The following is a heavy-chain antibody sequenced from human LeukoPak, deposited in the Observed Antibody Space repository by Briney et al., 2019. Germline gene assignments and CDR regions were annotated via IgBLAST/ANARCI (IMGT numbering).Heavy chain of an antibody. V-gene: IGHV4-39*01. Sequence: SETLSLTCTVSGGSISSSSCYWAWIRQPPGKGLEWIGSIYHSGSTYYKPSLKSRVTISVDTSKNQFSLKLISVTAADTAVYYCARVRRRYYDSSGLYYFDYWGQGTLVTVSS. J-gene: IGHJ4*02. D-gene: IGHD3-22*01. CDR2: IYHSGST. CDR3: ARVRRRYYDSSGLYYFDY. CDR1: GGSISSSSCY.